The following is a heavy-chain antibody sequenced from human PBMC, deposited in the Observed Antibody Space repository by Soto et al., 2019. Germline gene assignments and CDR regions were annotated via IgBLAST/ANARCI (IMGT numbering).Heavy chain of an antibody. CDR2: ISSSTRTI. D-gene: IGHD2-15*01. Sequence: PGGSLRLSCAASGFIFSSYSMTWVRQAPGRGLEWVSYISSSTRTIYYADSVRGRFTISRDNAKNSLYLQMNSLGAEDTAVYFCVSGVYCSGGTCYSDALRIWGQGTMVTVSS. V-gene: IGHV3-48*01. CDR3: VSGVYCSGGTCYSDALRI. CDR1: GFIFSSYS. J-gene: IGHJ3*02.